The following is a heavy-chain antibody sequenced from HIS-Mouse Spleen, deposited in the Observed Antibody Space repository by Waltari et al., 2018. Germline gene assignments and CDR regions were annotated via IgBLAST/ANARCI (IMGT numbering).Heavy chain of an antibody. CDR1: GFTFSSYA. CDR2: ISYNGSNK. J-gene: IGHJ3*02. D-gene: IGHD7-27*01. V-gene: IGHV3-30*04. CDR3: ASGLTGDAFDI. Sequence: QVQLVESGGGVVQPGRSLRLSCAASGFTFSSYAMHWVRQAPGKGLGWVAVISYNGSNKYDADSGKGRFTISRDNSKNTLYLQMNSLRAEDTAVYYCASGLTGDAFDIWGQGTMVTVSS.